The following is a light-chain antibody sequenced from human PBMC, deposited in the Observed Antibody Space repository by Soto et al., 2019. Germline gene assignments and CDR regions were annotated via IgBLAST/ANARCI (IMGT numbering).Light chain of an antibody. CDR3: QQYNNWPIT. CDR2: GAS. Sequence: EIVMTQSPATLSVSPGERATLSCRASQSVSGNLAWYQQKPGQAPRLLIYGASTRATGIPARFSGSWSGTEFTLTISSLQSEDFAVYYCQQYNNWPITFGPGTKVDIK. V-gene: IGKV3-15*01. CDR1: QSVSGN. J-gene: IGKJ3*01.